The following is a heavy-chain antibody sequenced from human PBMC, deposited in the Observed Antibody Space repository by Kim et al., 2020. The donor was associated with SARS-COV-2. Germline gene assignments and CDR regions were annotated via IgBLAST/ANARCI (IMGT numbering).Heavy chain of an antibody. CDR2: SD. V-gene: IGHV4-31*02. CDR3: ARGGRYNSFDP. Sequence: SDYYNPSLESRLTISVDTSETHFSLNLASVTAADTAVYYCARGGRYNSFDPWGQGILVTVSS. J-gene: IGHJ5*02.